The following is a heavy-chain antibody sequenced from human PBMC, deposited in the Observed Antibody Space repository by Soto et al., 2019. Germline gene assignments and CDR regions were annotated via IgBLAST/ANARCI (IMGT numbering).Heavy chain of an antibody. Sequence: QLQLQESGPGLVKPSETLSLTCTVSGGSISSSSYYWGWIRQPPGKGLEWIGSIYYSGSTYYNPSLKSRVTISVDTSNNQFSLKLSSVTAADTAVYYCARHVGWNDVLNYFDYWGQGTLVTVSS. CDR3: ARHVGWNDVLNYFDY. CDR2: IYYSGST. CDR1: GGSISSSSYY. J-gene: IGHJ4*02. D-gene: IGHD1-1*01. V-gene: IGHV4-39*01.